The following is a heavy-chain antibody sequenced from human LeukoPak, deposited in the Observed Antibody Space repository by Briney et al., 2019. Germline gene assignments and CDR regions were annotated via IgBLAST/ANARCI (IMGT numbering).Heavy chain of an antibody. CDR2: ISSSSYI. D-gene: IGHD5-18*01. V-gene: IGHV3-21*01. Sequence: GGSLRLSCAASGFTFSSYSMNWVRQAPGKGLEWVSSISSSSYIYYADSVKGRFTISRDNAKNSLYLQMNSLRAEDTAVYYCARELGYSYGSSNYWGQGTLVTVSS. CDR1: GFTFSSYS. J-gene: IGHJ4*02. CDR3: ARELGYSYGSSNY.